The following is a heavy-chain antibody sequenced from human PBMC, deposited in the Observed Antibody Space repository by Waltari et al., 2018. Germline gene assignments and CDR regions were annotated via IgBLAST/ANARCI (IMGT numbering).Heavy chain of an antibody. CDR3: ARSHSSSPLLFGY. D-gene: IGHD6-13*01. J-gene: IGHJ4*02. V-gene: IGHV4-38-2*01. CDR1: GYSISSGYY. CDR2: IYHSGST. Sequence: QVQLQESGPGLVKPSETLSLTCAVSGYSISSGYYWGWIRQPPGKGLEWIGSIYHSGSTYYNPSLKSRVTISVDTSKNQFSLKLSSVTAADTAVYYWARSHSSSPLLFGYWGQGTLVTVSS.